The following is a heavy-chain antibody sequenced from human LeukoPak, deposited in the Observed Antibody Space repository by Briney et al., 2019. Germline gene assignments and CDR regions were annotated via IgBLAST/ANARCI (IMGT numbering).Heavy chain of an antibody. D-gene: IGHD3-22*01. CDR3: ARGQIDLLRNYFDS. J-gene: IGHJ4*02. CDR1: GFIVSHKY. CDR2: IYAGGNS. Sequence: GGSLRLSCAASGFIVSHKYMAWVRQAPGKGLEWLSIIYAGGNSVSADSVKGRSIISRDNSRNTVHLQMNSLRDDDTAVYYCARGQIDLLRNYFDSWGPGTLVAVSS. V-gene: IGHV3-66*01.